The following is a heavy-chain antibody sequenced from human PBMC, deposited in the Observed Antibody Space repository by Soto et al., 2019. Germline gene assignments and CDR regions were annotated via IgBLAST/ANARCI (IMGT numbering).Heavy chain of an antibody. CDR1: GFTFSSYA. D-gene: IGHD1-26*01. J-gene: IGHJ4*02. CDR2: ISGSGGST. CDR3: AKALGSYYTLGFDY. V-gene: IGHV3-23*01. Sequence: GGFLRLSCAASGFTFSSYAMSWVRQAPGKGLEWVSAISGSGGSTYYADSVKGRFTISRDNSKNTLYLQMNSLRAEDTAVYYCAKALGSYYTLGFDYWGQGTLVTVSS.